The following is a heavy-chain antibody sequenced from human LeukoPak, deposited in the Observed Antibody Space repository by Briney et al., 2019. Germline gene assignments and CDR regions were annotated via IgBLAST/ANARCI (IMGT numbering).Heavy chain of an antibody. CDR3: VREGFYFFDF. J-gene: IGHJ4*01. V-gene: IGHV3-7*01. CDR1: GFTFTNNF. Sequence: GGSLRLSCAASGFTFTNNFMSWVRQVPGKGLEWVANIKQDGSETTYADSVRGRFTIFRDNAKDSVYLQMNSLRAEDSATYYCVREGFYFFDFWGQGTLVTVPS. CDR2: IKQDGSET.